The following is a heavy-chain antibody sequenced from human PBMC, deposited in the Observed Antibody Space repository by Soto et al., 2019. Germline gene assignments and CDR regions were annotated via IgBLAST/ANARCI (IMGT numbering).Heavy chain of an antibody. J-gene: IGHJ4*02. CDR1: GFTFSRYS. CDR3: ARESEDLTSNFDY. Sequence: GGSLRLSCAASGFTFSRYSMNWVRQSPGKGLEWVSSISSTTNYIYYADSMKGRFTVSRGNAKNSVYLDMNSLSAEDTAVYYCARESEDLTSNFDYWGQGTLVTVSS. CDR2: ISSTTNYI. V-gene: IGHV3-21*01.